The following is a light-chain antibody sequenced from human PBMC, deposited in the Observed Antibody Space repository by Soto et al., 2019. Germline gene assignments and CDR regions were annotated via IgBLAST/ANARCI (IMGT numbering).Light chain of an antibody. CDR3: ISYTVSRSYV. V-gene: IGLV2-14*01. Sequence: QSALTQPASVSGSPGQSITISCSGTSSDIGTYDHVAWFQQFPGKTPKLVIYSVSDRPSGVSYRFSGSKSGNTAFLTISGLQADDEADYYCISYTVSRSYVFGTGTKVTVL. CDR2: SVS. CDR1: SSDIGTYDH. J-gene: IGLJ1*01.